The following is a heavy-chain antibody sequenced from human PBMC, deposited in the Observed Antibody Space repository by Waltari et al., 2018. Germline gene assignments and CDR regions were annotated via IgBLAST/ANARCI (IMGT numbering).Heavy chain of an antibody. CDR1: GFTFSNAW. J-gene: IGHJ6*02. CDR3: ARGNSNYAEKYYYYGMDV. V-gene: IGHV4-4*08. D-gene: IGHD4-4*01. CDR2: IYTSGST. Sequence: VQLVESGGGLVKPGGSLRLSCAASGFTFSNAWMSWVRQAPGKGLEWVGRIYTSGSTNYNPSLKSRVTISVDTSKNQFSLKLSSVTAADTAVYYCARGNSNYAEKYYYYGMDVWGQGTTVTVSS.